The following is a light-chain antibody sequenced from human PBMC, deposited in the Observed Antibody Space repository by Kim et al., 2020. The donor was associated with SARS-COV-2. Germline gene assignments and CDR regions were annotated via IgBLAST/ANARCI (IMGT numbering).Light chain of an antibody. CDR1: QSVSSY. CDR2: DAS. CDR3: QQRRDWPLN. V-gene: IGKV3-11*01. J-gene: IGKJ5*01. Sequence: EIVLTQSPATLSLSPGERATLSCRASQSVSSYLAWYQQKPGQAPRLLIYDASNRATGIPARFSSSGSGTDFTLTISSLEPEDFAVYYCQQRRDWPLNFGQGTRLEIK.